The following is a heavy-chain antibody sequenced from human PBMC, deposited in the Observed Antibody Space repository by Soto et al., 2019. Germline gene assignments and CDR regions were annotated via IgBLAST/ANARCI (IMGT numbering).Heavy chain of an antibody. CDR1: GGTLSDHG. J-gene: IGHJ3*02. Sequence: QVQLEQSGAEVKKPGSSVKVSCKASGGTLSDHGVAWLRQAPGQGLEWMGGTIPVFNAPKYAPKFQGRVTIAADKSTNIAYMELSSLRSEDTALYYCARGVFDSGNNYTGPSAFDIWCQGTMVIVSS. CDR2: TIPVFNAP. D-gene: IGHD3-10*01. CDR3: ARGVFDSGNNYTGPSAFDI. V-gene: IGHV1-69*06.